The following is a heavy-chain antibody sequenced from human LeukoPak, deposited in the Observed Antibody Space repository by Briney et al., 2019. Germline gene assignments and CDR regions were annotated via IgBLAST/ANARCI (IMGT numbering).Heavy chain of an antibody. CDR3: ARDSYGFNYFDY. CDR1: GVSISRYY. D-gene: IGHD5-18*01. J-gene: IGHJ4*02. CDR2: IYYSGST. Sequence: SGTLSLTCTVSGVSISRYYWSWIRQPAGKGLEWIGRIYYSGSTNYNPSLKSRVTISVDTSKNQFSLKLSSVTAADTAVYYCARDSYGFNYFDYWGQGTLVTVSS. V-gene: IGHV4-4*07.